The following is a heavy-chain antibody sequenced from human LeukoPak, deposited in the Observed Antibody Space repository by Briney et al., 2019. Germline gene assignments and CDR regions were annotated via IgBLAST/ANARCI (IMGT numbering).Heavy chain of an antibody. CDR3: AKDRVDGSGSQFDS. Sequence: GGSLRLSCAASGFTFTNYWMNWVRQAPGKGLEWVASIKQDGSQKYYVDSVKGRFTISRDNAENSLYLQMNSLRADDTAVYYCAKDRVDGSGSQFDSWGQGSLVIVSS. V-gene: IGHV3-7*03. D-gene: IGHD3-10*01. CDR1: GFTFTNYW. J-gene: IGHJ4*02. CDR2: IKQDGSQK.